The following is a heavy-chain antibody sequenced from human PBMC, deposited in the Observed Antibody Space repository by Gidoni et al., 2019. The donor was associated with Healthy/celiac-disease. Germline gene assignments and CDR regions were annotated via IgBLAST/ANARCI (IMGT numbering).Heavy chain of an antibody. CDR3: ARGGGRSLGYCSGGSCYSPQYYYYGMDV. D-gene: IGHD2-15*01. Sequence: QVQLQQWGAGLLKPSETLSLTCAVYGGSFSGYYWSWIRQPPGTGLEWIGEINHSGSTNYTPSLKSRVTISVDTSKNQFSLKLSSGTAADTAVYYCARGGGRSLGYCSGGSCYSPQYYYYGMDVWGQGTTVTVSS. CDR2: INHSGST. CDR1: GGSFSGYY. V-gene: IGHV4-34*01. J-gene: IGHJ6*02.